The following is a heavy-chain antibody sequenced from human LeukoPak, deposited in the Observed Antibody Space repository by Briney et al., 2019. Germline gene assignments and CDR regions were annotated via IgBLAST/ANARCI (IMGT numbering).Heavy chain of an antibody. CDR2: IRYDGSNK. J-gene: IGHJ6*03. D-gene: IGHD2-15*01. CDR3: ARGVAPYYYYYMDV. V-gene: IGHV3-30*02. CDR1: GFTFSSYG. Sequence: GGSLRLSCAASGFTFSSYGMHWVRQAPGKGLEWVAFIRYDGSNKYYADSVKGRFTISRDNSKNTLYLQMNSLRAEDTAVYYCARGVAPYYYYYMDVWGKGTTVTVSS.